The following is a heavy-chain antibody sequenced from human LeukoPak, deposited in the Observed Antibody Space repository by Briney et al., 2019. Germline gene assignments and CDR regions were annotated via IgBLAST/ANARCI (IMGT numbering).Heavy chain of an antibody. Sequence: PSETLSLTCTVSGGSLSNYYWSWIRQPPGKGLEWIGYIYYGGTTDYNPYLKSRVTISVDTSKNQFSLTVRSVTAADTAVYYCASGYQIVSWGQGTLVSVSS. V-gene: IGHV4-59*01. CDR3: ASGYQIVS. CDR1: GGSLSNYY. CDR2: IYYGGTT. J-gene: IGHJ5*02. D-gene: IGHD2/OR15-2a*01.